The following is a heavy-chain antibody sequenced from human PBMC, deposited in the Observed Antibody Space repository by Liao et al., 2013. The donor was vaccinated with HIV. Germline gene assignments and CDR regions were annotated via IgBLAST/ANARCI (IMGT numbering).Heavy chain of an antibody. D-gene: IGHD3-10*01. CDR2: VHHSGST. CDR1: GGSFSGYY. V-gene: IGHV4-34*01. J-gene: IGHJ4*02. CDR3: ARGPRLLWFGELAFGY. Sequence: QVQLQQWGAGLLKPSETLSLTCAVYGGSFSGYYWSWIRQPPGKGLEWLGEVHHSGSTNYNPSLKSRVTISVDTSKNQFSLKLSSVTAADTAVYYCARGPRLLWFGELAFGYWGQGTLVTVSS.